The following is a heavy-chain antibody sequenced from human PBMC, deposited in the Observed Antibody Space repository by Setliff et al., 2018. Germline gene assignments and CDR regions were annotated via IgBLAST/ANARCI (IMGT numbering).Heavy chain of an antibody. Sequence: NPSETLSLTCTVSGGSISSGNYYWIWIRQPAGKALEWLGHIFARGSMNYNPSLRSRITISQDRSENQFSLTLSSVTAADTAVYYCARGRYYESNNYYFPFDFWGQGMLVTVSS. D-gene: IGHD3-22*01. J-gene: IGHJ4*02. V-gene: IGHV4-61*09. CDR3: ARGRYYESNNYYFPFDF. CDR1: GGSISSGNYY. CDR2: IFARGSM.